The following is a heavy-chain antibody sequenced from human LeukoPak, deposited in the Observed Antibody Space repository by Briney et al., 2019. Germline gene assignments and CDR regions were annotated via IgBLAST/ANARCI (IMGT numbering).Heavy chain of an antibody. CDR2: VNPNRGTT. V-gene: IGHV1-8*01. CDR1: GYAFTTYD. J-gene: IGHJ6*02. D-gene: IGHD3-10*01. Sequence: ASVKVSCKASGYAFTTYDINWVRQAPGQGLEWMGWVNPNRGTTGYAQSFQGRVTMTRNTSISTAYMELSSLRSEDTAVYYCARSSLLWFGELLQYYYYYGMDVWGQGTTVTVSS. CDR3: ARSSLLWFGELLQYYYYYGMDV.